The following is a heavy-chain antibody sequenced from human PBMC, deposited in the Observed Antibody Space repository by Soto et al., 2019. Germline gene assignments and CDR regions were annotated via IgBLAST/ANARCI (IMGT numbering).Heavy chain of an antibody. CDR2: ISGIGGST. CDR1: GFTFTDYA. Sequence: EVQLLESGGGLVQPGGSLRLSCAASGFTFTDYALSWVRQAPGKGLEWVATISGIGGSTYLADSVKGRLSISRDNSKNTGSLLMNSLRAEDTAVYFCARGSSGYISSWYYFAYWGRGTLVTVSS. J-gene: IGHJ4*02. D-gene: IGHD6-13*01. V-gene: IGHV3-23*01. CDR3: ARGSSGYISSWYYFAY.